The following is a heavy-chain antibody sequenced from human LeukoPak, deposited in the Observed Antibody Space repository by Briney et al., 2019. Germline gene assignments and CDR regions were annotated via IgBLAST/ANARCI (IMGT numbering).Heavy chain of an antibody. CDR2: TNPNSGGT. CDR1: GYTFTGYY. J-gene: IGHJ4*02. V-gene: IGHV1-2*02. CDR3: ARDPLLSGWYYFDY. Sequence: ASVKVSCKASGYTFTGYYMHWVRQAPGQGLEWMGWTNPNSGGTNYAQKFQGRVTMTRDTSISTAYMELSRLRSDDTAVYYCARDPLLSGWYYFDYWGQGTLVTVSS. D-gene: IGHD6-19*01.